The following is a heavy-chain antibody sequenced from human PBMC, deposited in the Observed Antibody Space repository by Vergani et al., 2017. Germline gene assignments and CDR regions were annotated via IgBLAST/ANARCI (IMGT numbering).Heavy chain of an antibody. V-gene: IGHV4-30-4*08. Sequence: QVQLQESGPGLVKPSQTLSLTCNVSGGSISSGDSYWSWIRQTPGKGLDWIGYIYHSGYTHYNPSLRSRVTLSVDTSKNQFSLKVTTVTAADTAVYFCARSPNDIVVEEFDYWGQGTLVTVSS. D-gene: IGHD2-15*01. J-gene: IGHJ4*02. CDR2: IYHSGYT. CDR1: GGSISSGDSY. CDR3: ARSPNDIVVEEFDY.